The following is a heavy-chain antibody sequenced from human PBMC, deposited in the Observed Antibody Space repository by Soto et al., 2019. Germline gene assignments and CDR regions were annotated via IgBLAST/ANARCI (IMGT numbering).Heavy chain of an antibody. CDR1: GYTLTELS. J-gene: IGHJ4*02. D-gene: IGHD3-10*01. CDR3: ATPSGY. V-gene: IGHV1-24*01. Sequence: ASVKVSCKVSGYTLTELSMHWVRQAPGKGLEWMGGFDPEDGETIYAQSFQGRVTMTRDTSTCTVFMDLSSLRSEDTAIYYCATPSGYWGQGTLVTVSS. CDR2: FDPEDGET.